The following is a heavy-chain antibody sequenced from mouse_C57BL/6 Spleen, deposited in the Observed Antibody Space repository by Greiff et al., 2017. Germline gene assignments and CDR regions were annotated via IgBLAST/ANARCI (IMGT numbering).Heavy chain of an antibody. V-gene: IGHV1-61*01. CDR1: GYTFTSYW. CDR3: ARDYGYGYYAMDY. Sequence: VQLQQPGAELVRPGSSVKLSCKASGYTFTSYWMDWVKQRPGQGLEWIGNIYPSDSETHYNQKFKDKATLTVDKSSSTAYMQLSSLTSEDSAVYYCARDYGYGYYAMDYWGQGTSVTVSS. D-gene: IGHD1-2*01. J-gene: IGHJ4*01. CDR2: IYPSDSET.